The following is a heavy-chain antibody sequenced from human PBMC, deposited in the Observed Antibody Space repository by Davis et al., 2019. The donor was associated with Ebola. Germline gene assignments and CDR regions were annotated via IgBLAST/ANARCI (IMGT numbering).Heavy chain of an antibody. V-gene: IGHV3-30*02. Sequence: GESLKISCASSGFTFQIYGIHWVRQAPGKGLEWVSFIRYDGSLQFYADSVKGRFTISRDNSKNSLYLQMNSLRAEDTAVYYCARDKAVAGQDYWGQGTLVTVSS. CDR3: ARDKAVAGQDY. CDR2: IRYDGSLQ. J-gene: IGHJ4*02. CDR1: GFTFQIYG. D-gene: IGHD6-19*01.